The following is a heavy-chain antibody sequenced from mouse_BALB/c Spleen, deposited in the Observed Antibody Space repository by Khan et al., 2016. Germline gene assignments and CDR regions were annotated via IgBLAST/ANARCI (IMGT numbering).Heavy chain of an antibody. Sequence: EVQLQESGPGLVKPSQSLSLTCTVTGYSITSDYAWNWIRQFPGNKLEWMGYISYSGSTSYNSSHKRRSSITRATAEYQIIVQLNSLTTEDTAPYYCARWSDGYYAYWGQGTTLTVSS. CDR1: GYSITSDYA. D-gene: IGHD2-3*01. J-gene: IGHJ2*01. CDR3: ARWSDGYYAY. V-gene: IGHV3-2*02. CDR2: ISYSGST.